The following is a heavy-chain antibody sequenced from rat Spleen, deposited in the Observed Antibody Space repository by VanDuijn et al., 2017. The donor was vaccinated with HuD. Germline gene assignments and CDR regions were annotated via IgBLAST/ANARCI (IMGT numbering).Heavy chain of an antibody. V-gene: IGHV5S13*01. D-gene: IGHD1-4*01. CDR2: IGFGNDNT. Sequence: EVQLVESGGGLVQPGGSLRLSCAASGFTFSNYGMAWVRQAPTKGLEWVASIGFGNDNTYYRDSVKGRFTISRENAENTLFLQMDSLRSEDTATYYCATAGTLVSRFAYWGQGTLVTVSS. CDR1: GFTFSNYG. J-gene: IGHJ3*01. CDR3: ATAGTLVSRFAY.